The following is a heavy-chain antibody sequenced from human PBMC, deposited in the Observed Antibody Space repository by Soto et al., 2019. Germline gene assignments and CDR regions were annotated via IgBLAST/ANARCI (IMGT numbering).Heavy chain of an antibody. D-gene: IGHD6-19*01. Sequence: QLQLQESGPGLVKPSETLSLTCTVSGGSISSSSYYWGWIRQPPGKGLEWIGSIYYSGSTYCNPSLKSRVTISVDTSTNQFPLKLSSVAAADLAVYYCARDAVHSSGFTDYWGQGTLVTVSS. CDR2: IYYSGST. J-gene: IGHJ4*02. CDR3: ARDAVHSSGFTDY. V-gene: IGHV4-39*02. CDR1: GGSISSSSYY.